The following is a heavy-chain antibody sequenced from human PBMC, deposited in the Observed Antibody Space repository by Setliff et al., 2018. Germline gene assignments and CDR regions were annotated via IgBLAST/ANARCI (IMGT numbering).Heavy chain of an antibody. CDR2: ISYGGST. CDR3: ARAPGRNIRGDY. D-gene: IGHD3-10*01. CDR1: GGSISTYY. Sequence: PSETLSLTCNVSGGSISTYYWSWIRQPPGKGLEWIGYISYGGSTDYSPSLKSRVTISADTSKNQFSLKLKSVTAADTAVYYCARAPGRNIRGDYWGQGALVTVSS. V-gene: IGHV4-59*12. J-gene: IGHJ4*02.